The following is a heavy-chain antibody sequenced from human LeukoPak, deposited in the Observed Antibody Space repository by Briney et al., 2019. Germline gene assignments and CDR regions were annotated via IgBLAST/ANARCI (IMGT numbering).Heavy chain of an antibody. CDR2: IIPIFGTA. CDR1: GGTFSSYA. J-gene: IGHJ5*02. D-gene: IGHD2-21*02. CDR3: AREVKGPHIVVVTAIQGYNWFDP. Sequence: SVKVSCKASGGTFSSYAISWVRQAPGQGLEWMGGIIPIFGTANYAQQFQGRVTITTDESTSTAYMELSSLRSEDTAVYYCAREVKGPHIVVVTAIQGYNWFDPWGQGTLVTVSS. V-gene: IGHV1-69*05.